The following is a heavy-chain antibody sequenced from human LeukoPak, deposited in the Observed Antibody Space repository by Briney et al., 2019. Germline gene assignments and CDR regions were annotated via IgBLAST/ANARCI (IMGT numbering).Heavy chain of an antibody. J-gene: IGHJ4*02. CDR1: GHSVSSGSYY. CDR2: IYYNGDT. D-gene: IGHD3-9*01. CDR3: ARLTYYDIGDH. Sequence: SETLSLTCTVSGHSVSSGSYYWSWIRQPPGKGLEWIGYIYYNGDTNYNPSLKSRVTIAADTSKNQFSLKLNSVTAADTAVYYCARLTYYDIGDHWGQGTLVTVSS. V-gene: IGHV4-61*01.